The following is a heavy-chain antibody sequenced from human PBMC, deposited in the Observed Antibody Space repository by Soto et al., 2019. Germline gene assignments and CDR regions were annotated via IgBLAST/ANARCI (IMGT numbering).Heavy chain of an antibody. V-gene: IGHV3-7*01. CDR2: IKQDGSEK. J-gene: IGHJ4*02. Sequence: GSRRPSCSALGFPFCCHLMSWVRPAPGKGLEWVANIKQDGSEKYYVDSVKGRFTISRDNAKNSLYLQMNRLRAEDTAVYYCARETQANLGTGGFDYWGQGALVTVSS. D-gene: IGHD7-27*01. CDR1: GFPFCCHL. CDR3: ARETQANLGTGGFDY.